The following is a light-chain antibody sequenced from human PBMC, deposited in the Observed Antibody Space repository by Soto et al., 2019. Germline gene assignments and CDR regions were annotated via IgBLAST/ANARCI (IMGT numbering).Light chain of an antibody. CDR1: QSISSW. V-gene: IGKV1-5*01. J-gene: IGKJ3*01. CDR2: DAS. CDR3: QQYYSYSS. Sequence: DIPMTQSPSTLSASVGDRVTITCRASQSISSWLAWYQQKPGKAPKLLIYDASNLECGVPSRCSDSGSGTEFTLNISNLQPDDFATNYCQQYYSYSSFGPGTKVDIK.